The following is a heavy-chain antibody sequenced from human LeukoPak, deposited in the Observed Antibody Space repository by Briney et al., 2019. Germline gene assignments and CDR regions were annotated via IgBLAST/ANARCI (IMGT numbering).Heavy chain of an antibody. V-gene: IGHV3-7*03. Sequence: GGSLRLSCVVSGFTFSESWMSWVRQAPGKGLGWVASLNLDGSDKYYVDSVKGRFTISRDNAKNSLHVQMNSLRAEDTALYYCARGGYDILTGYYTDFDYWGQGTLVTVSS. D-gene: IGHD3-9*01. CDR2: LNLDGSDK. J-gene: IGHJ4*02. CDR1: GFTFSESW. CDR3: ARGGYDILTGYYTDFDY.